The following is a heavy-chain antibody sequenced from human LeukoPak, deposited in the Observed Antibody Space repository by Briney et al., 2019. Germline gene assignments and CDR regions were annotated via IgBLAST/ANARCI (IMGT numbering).Heavy chain of an antibody. V-gene: IGHV4-61*01. CDR2: IYYSGST. CDR1: GGSVSSGSYY. D-gene: IGHD1-26*01. J-gene: IGHJ5*02. CDR3: ARGYSGSYYEDWFDP. Sequence: SETLSLTCTVSGGSVSSGSYYWSRIRQPPGKGLERIGYIYYSGSTNYNPSLKSRVTISVDTSKNQFSLKLSSVTAADTAVYYCARGYSGSYYEDWFDPWGQGTLVTVSS.